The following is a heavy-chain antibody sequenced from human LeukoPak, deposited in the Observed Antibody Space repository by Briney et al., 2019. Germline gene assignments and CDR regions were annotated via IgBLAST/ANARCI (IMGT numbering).Heavy chain of an antibody. J-gene: IGHJ4*02. D-gene: IGHD1-1*01. CDR2: IYHSGST. Sequence: ASQTLSLTCAVSGGSISGGGYSWSWIRQPPGKGLEWIGYIYHSGSTYYNPSLKSRVTISVDRSKNQFSLKLSSVTAADTAVYYCARSQLGLAGYFDYWGQGTLVTVSS. CDR1: GGSISGGGYS. CDR3: ARSQLGLAGYFDY. V-gene: IGHV4-30-2*02.